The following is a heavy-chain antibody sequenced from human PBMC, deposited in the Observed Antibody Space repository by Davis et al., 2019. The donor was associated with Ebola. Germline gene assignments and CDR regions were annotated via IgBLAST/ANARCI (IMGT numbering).Heavy chain of an antibody. Sequence: ASVKVSCKASGGTFSSYAISWVRQAPGQGLEWMGWINPNSGGTNYAQKFQGRVTMTRDTSISTAYLQWSSLKASDTAMYYCARDNTLKYVYDYVWGSYPPSGSDAFDIWGQGTMVTVSS. V-gene: IGHV1-2*02. CDR2: INPNSGGT. CDR1: GGTFSSYA. CDR3: ARDNTLKYVYDYVWGSYPPSGSDAFDI. D-gene: IGHD3-16*02. J-gene: IGHJ3*02.